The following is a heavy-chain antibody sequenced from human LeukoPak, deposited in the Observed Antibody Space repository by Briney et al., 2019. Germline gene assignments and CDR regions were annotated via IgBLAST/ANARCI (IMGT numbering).Heavy chain of an antibody. Sequence: GASVKVSCKASGYTFTGYNMHWVRQVPGQGLEWMGWINPNSGDTNYAQNFQGRVTMTRDTSISTAYMELNRLRSDDTAVYYCAIGGEALDYWGLGTLVTVSS. CDR1: GYTFTGYN. D-gene: IGHD4-17*01. J-gene: IGHJ4*02. CDR2: INPNSGDT. V-gene: IGHV1-2*02. CDR3: AIGGEALDY.